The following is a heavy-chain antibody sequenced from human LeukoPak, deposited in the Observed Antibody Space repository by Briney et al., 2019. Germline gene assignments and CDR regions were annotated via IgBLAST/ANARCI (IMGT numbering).Heavy chain of an antibody. D-gene: IGHD3-10*01. V-gene: IGHV3-30*02. J-gene: IGHJ4*02. Sequence: PGGSLRLSCAASGFTFSSYGMHWVRQAPGKGLEWVAFIRYDGSNKYYADSVKGRFTISRDNSKNTLYVQMNSLRAEDTAVYYCAKDKGSLWFGELFIDYWGQGTLVTVSS. CDR3: AKDKGSLWFGELFIDY. CDR2: IRYDGSNK. CDR1: GFTFSSYG.